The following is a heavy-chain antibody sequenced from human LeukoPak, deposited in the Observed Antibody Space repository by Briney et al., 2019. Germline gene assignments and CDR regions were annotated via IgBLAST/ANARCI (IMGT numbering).Heavy chain of an antibody. V-gene: IGHV3-48*03. CDR1: VFTFSDYE. D-gene: IGHD4-17*01. J-gene: IGHJ4*02. Sequence: PGRTLRLSCAASVFTFSDYEMNWARQAPGKGLEWVSYITSICRTIYYTDFLKGRFTISRDNAKNTLYLEMNSLIAEDTAVYYCAKGRVYGDYVRDFDHWGQGTLVTVSS. CDR2: ITSICRTI. CDR3: AKGRVYGDYVRDFDH.